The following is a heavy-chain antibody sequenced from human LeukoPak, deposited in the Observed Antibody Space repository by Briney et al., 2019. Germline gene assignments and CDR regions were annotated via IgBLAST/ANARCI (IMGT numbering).Heavy chain of an antibody. V-gene: IGHV3-30*04. CDR2: ISYDGSNK. Sequence: GGSLRLSCAASGFTSSSYAMHWVRQAPGKGLEWVAVISYDGSNKYYADSVKGRFTISRDNSKNTLYLQMNSLRAEDTAVYYCAREEEVVVIPGYYFDYWGQGTLVTVSS. CDR3: AREEEVVVIPGYYFDY. CDR1: GFTSSSYA. J-gene: IGHJ4*02. D-gene: IGHD3-22*01.